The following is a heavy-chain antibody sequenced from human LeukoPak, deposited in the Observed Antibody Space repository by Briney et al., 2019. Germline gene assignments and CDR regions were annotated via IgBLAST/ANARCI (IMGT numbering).Heavy chain of an antibody. V-gene: IGHV3-23*01. CDR1: GFTFSSFA. J-gene: IGHJ4*02. Sequence: GGSLRLSCAASGFTFSSFAMTWVRQAPGKGLEWVSGISGSGDNTYYADSVKGRFTISRDNSKNTVYLQMNSLRAEDTAVYYCAKDHLVDRAVRWIPVAGGGGIDYWGQGTLVTVSS. D-gene: IGHD6-19*01. CDR2: ISGSGDNT. CDR3: AKDHLVDRAVRWIPVAGGGGIDY.